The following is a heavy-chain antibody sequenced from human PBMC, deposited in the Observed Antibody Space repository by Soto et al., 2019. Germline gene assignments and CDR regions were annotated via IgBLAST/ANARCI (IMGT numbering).Heavy chain of an antibody. J-gene: IGHJ5*01. CDR3: ATLKSKTFDF. CDR2: IYHTGGT. V-gene: IGHV4-4*02. CDR1: SGSISSSYW. Sequence: QVQLQESGPGLVKPSGTLSLTCAVSSGSISSSYWWIWVRQPPGKGLEWIGQIYHTGGTDYNSSLKSRVTMSVDKSKSQFALKLSSVTAADTAVDYCATLKSKTFDFLGQGTLVTVSS.